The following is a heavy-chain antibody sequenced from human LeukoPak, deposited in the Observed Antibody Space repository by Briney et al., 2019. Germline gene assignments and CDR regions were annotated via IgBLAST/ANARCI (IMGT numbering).Heavy chain of an antibody. D-gene: IGHD3-3*01. V-gene: IGHV3-72*01. J-gene: IGHJ4*02. CDR2: TRNKANSYTT. Sequence: PGRSLRLSCAASGFTFSSYGMHWVRQAPGKGLEWVGRTRNKANSYTTEYAASVKGRFTISRDDSKNSLYLQMNSLKTEDTAVYYCATRIGWSGYDYWGQGTLVTVSS. CDR3: ATRIGWSGYDY. CDR1: GFTFSSYG.